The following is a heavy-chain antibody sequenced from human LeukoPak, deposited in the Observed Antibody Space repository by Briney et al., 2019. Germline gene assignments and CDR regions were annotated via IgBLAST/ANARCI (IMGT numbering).Heavy chain of an antibody. Sequence: ASVMVSCKASGYTFTGYYIHWVRQAPGQGLEWMGWINPNSGGTNYAQKFQGRVTMTRDTSISTAYMELSRLRSDDTAVYYCARTFRPTGAVAYFDYWGQGTLVTVSS. CDR1: GYTFTGYY. V-gene: IGHV1-2*02. J-gene: IGHJ4*02. D-gene: IGHD6-19*01. CDR3: ARTFRPTGAVAYFDY. CDR2: INPNSGGT.